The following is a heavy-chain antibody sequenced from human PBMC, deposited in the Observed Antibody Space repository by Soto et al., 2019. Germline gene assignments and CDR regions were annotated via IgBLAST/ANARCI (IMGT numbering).Heavy chain of an antibody. Sequence: ASVKVSCKASGGTFSSYAISWVRQAPGQGLEWLGWISAYDGNTNYAQILQGRVSMTTDTSTSTAYMELWSLRSDDTAVYYCARGGYYDSSGSRNYYYYGMNVWGQGTTVTVSS. D-gene: IGHD3-22*01. CDR1: GGTFSSYA. CDR2: ISAYDGNT. V-gene: IGHV1-18*01. J-gene: IGHJ6*02. CDR3: ARGGYYDSSGSRNYYYYGMNV.